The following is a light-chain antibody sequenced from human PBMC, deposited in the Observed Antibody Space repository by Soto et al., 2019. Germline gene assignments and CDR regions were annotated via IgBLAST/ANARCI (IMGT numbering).Light chain of an antibody. CDR1: SSDVGGYDY. J-gene: IGLJ3*02. CDR2: EVN. Sequence: QSALTQPASVSGSPGQSITISCTGTSSDVGGYDYVSWYQQMPGKAPKLIIFEVNRRPSGVSDRFSGSKSGNTASLTISGLQADDEADFFCCSYAGNGAWVFGGGTKLTVL. CDR3: CSYAGNGAWV. V-gene: IGLV2-14*01.